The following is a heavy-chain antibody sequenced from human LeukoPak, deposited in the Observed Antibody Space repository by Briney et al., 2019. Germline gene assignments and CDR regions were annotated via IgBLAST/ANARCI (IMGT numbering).Heavy chain of an antibody. V-gene: IGHV1-2*02. D-gene: IGHD6-6*01. CDR3: AREYSSSSFDY. CDR1: GYTFTGYY. J-gene: IGHJ4*02. CDR2: INPNSGGT. Sequence: DSVKVSCKASGYTFTGYYMHWVRQAPGQGLEWMGWINPNSGGTDYAQKFQGRVTMTRDTSISTAYMELSRLRSDDTAVYYCAREYSSSSFDYWGQGTLVTVSS.